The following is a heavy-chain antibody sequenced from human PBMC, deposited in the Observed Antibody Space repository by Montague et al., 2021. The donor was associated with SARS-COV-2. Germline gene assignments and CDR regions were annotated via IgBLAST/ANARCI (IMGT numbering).Heavy chain of an antibody. V-gene: IGHV3-11*06. J-gene: IGHJ5*02. D-gene: IGHD3-10*01. Sequence: SLRLSCAASEFTFSDYYLTWIRQAPGKGLEWVSYISGSSSYISYVDSVKGRFTISRDNAKNSLYLQMNSLRAEDTAVYYCARGGALIRGDNNWFDPWGQGTLVTVSS. CDR1: EFTFSDYY. CDR2: ISGSSSYI. CDR3: ARGGALIRGDNNWFDP.